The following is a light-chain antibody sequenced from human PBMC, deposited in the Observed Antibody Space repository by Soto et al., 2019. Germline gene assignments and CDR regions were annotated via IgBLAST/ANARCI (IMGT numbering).Light chain of an antibody. V-gene: IGKV1-39*01. CDR3: QQSYSAQYT. CDR1: QNVGSF. CDR2: ATS. J-gene: IGKJ2*01. Sequence: DIQMTQSPSSLSASVGDRVSLTCRAVQNVGSFVNWYQQKPAKAPRLLIYATSNLQSGVPSRISGSGSGTEFTLTISSVQPEDFATSFCQQSYSAQYTFGQGTKLEIK.